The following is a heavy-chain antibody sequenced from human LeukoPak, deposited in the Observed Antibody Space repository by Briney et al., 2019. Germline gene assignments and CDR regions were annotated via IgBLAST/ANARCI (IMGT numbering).Heavy chain of an antibody. CDR3: ARVGFEYRETTVTTWFDY. J-gene: IGHJ4*02. CDR1: GGSISSGGYY. Sequence: SETLSLTCTVSGGSISSGGYYWSWIRQHPGKGLEWIGYIYYSGSTYYNPSLKSRVTISVDTSKNQFSLKLSSVTAADTAVYYCARVGFEYRETTVTTWFDYWGQGTLVTVSS. V-gene: IGHV4-31*03. CDR2: IYYSGST. D-gene: IGHD4-17*01.